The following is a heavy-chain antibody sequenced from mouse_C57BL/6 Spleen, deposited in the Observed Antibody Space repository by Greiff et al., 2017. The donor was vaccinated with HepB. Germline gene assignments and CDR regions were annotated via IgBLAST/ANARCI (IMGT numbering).Heavy chain of an antibody. Sequence: QVQLQQPGAELVMPGASVKLSCKASGYTFTSYWMHWVKQRPGQGLEWIGEIDPSDSYTNYTQKFKGKSTLTVDKSSSTAYLQLSSLTSEDSAVYYCARGGYGSSYWYFDVWGTGTTVTVSS. CDR3: ARGGYGSSYWYFDV. CDR1: GYTFTSYW. CDR2: IDPSDSYT. J-gene: IGHJ1*03. D-gene: IGHD1-1*01. V-gene: IGHV1-69*01.